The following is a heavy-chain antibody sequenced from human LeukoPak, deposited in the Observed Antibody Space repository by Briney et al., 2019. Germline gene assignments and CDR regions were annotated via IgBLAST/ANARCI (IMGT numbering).Heavy chain of an antibody. V-gene: IGHV1-2*02. Sequence: ASVKVSCKASGYTFTDYYIHWVRQAPGQGLEWMGWINPNSGGTKYAQKFQGGVTMTRDTSISTAYMEVSRLRSDDTAVYYCARASYDYSNYYYYMDVWGKGTTVTVSS. CDR3: ARASYDYSNYYYYMDV. CDR2: INPNSGGT. J-gene: IGHJ6*03. D-gene: IGHD4-11*01. CDR1: GYTFTDYY.